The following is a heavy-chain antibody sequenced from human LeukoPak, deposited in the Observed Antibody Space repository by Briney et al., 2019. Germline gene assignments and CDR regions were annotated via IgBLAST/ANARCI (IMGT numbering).Heavy chain of an antibody. V-gene: IGHV4-30-4*01. D-gene: IGHD5-18*01. CDR3: ARGDTSMLTGIDY. CDR2: IYYSGST. CDR1: GGSISSGDYH. Sequence: SQPLSLTCTVSGGSISSGDYHWSWIRQPPGKGLEWIGYIYYSGSTYYNPSLKSRVTISVDTSKNQFFLNLRSATAADTGVYYWARGDTSMLTGIDYWGQGTLVTVSS. J-gene: IGHJ4*02.